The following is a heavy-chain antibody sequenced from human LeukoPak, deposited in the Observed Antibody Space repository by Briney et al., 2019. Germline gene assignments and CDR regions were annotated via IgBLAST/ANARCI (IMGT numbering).Heavy chain of an antibody. J-gene: IGHJ5*02. V-gene: IGHV4-59*01. CDR3: SRVLGGSYNHNWFDP. CDR1: GGSISSYY. CDR2: IYYSGST. D-gene: IGHD1-26*01. Sequence: SETLSLTCTVSGGSISSYYWSWIRQPPGKGLEWIGYIYYSGSTNYNPSLKSRVTISVDTSKNQFSLKLSSVTAADTAVYYCSRVLGGSYNHNWFDPWGQGTLVTVSS.